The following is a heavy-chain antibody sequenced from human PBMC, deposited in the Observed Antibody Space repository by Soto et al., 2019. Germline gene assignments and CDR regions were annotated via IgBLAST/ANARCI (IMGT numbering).Heavy chain of an antibody. CDR3: ARDPRYCSGGSCFSLTYYYYGMDV. CDR1: GFTFSSYA. V-gene: IGHV3-30-3*01. CDR2: ISYDGSNK. Sequence: GGSLRLSCAASGFTFSSYAMHWVRQAPGKGLEWVAVISYDGSNKYYADSVKGRFTISGDNSKNTLYLQMNSLRAEDTAVYYCARDPRYCSGGSCFSLTYYYYGMDVWGQGTTVTVSS. J-gene: IGHJ6*02. D-gene: IGHD2-15*01.